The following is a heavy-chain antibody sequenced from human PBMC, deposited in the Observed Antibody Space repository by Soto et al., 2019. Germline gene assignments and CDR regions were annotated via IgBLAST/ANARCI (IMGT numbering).Heavy chain of an antibody. J-gene: IGHJ4*02. Sequence: QVQLVESGGGLVKPGGSLRLSCAVSGFTFSDYYMTWIRQAPGTGLEWVSYISSSTSHTNYADSVKGRFTISRDNAKNSLFLRMNSLRAEDTAVYYCARGRGAAADYFDFWGQGTLVTVSS. V-gene: IGHV3-11*05. CDR1: GFTFSDYY. CDR2: ISSSTSHT. CDR3: ARGRGAAADYFDF. D-gene: IGHD6-13*01.